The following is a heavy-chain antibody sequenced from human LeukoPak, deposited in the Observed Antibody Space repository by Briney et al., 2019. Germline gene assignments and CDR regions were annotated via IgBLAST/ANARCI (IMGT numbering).Heavy chain of an antibody. CDR2: INPSGGST. Sequence: ASVKVSRKASGYTFTSYYMHWVRQAPGQGLEWMGIINPSGGSTSYAQKFQGRVTMTRDMSTSTVYMELSSLRSEDTAVYYCARERITMVRGVTTRVYYFDYWGQGTLVTVSS. CDR1: GYTFTSYY. J-gene: IGHJ4*02. V-gene: IGHV1-46*01. D-gene: IGHD3-10*01. CDR3: ARERITMVRGVTTRVYYFDY.